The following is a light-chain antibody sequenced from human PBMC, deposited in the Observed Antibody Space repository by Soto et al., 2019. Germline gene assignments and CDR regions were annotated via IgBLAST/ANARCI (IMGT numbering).Light chain of an antibody. Sequence: DIVMTQSPLSLPVTPGEPASISCRSSQSLLHSNGYNYLDWYLQKPGQSPQLLIYLGSNRASGVPDRISGSGSGTDFTLKISRVEAEDVGVYYCMQDLQTPSITFGQGTRLEIK. J-gene: IGKJ5*01. CDR3: MQDLQTPSIT. CDR2: LGS. V-gene: IGKV2-28*01. CDR1: QSLLHSNGYNY.